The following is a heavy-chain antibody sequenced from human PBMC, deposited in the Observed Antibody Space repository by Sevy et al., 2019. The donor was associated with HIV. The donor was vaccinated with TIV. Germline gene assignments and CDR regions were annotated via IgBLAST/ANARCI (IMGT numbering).Heavy chain of an antibody. CDR1: GFTFSSYA. J-gene: IGHJ6*02. D-gene: IGHD6-19*01. CDR2: ISSSGADT. CDR3: AKRRLVQYYYYGMDV. Sequence: GGSLRLSCAASGFTFSSYAMSWVRQAPGKGLEWVSAISSSGADTYYADSVKGRFTISRDNSKNTLYLQMNSLRAEDTAVYYCAKRRLVQYYYYGMDVWGQGTTVTVSS. V-gene: IGHV3-23*01.